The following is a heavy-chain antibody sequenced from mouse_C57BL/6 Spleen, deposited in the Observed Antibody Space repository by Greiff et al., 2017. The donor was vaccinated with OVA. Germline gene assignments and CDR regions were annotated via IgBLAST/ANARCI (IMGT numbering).Heavy chain of an antibody. Sequence: QVQLQQPGAELVKPGASVKLSCKASGYTFTSYWMHWVKQRPGRGLGWIGRIYPDSGGTNYNEKFKSKATLTVDKPSSTAYMQLSSLTSEDSAVYYCARSYDYDGTGLAYWGQGTLVTVSA. CDR3: ARSYDYDGTGLAY. CDR2: IYPDSGGT. CDR1: GYTFTSYW. J-gene: IGHJ3*01. V-gene: IGHV1-72*01. D-gene: IGHD2-4*01.